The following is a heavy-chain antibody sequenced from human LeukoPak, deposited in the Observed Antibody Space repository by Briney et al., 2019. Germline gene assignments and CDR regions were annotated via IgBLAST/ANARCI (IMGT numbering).Heavy chain of an antibody. CDR3: ARDLPYYDILTGYYEGFAP. V-gene: IGHV3-53*01. CDR1: GFTVSSIY. Sequence: GGSLRLSCAASGFTVSSIYMSWGREAPGKGLEWGSVIYSGGSTYYADSVKGRFTISRDNAKTTLYLQMNSLRAEDTAVYYCARDLPYYDILTGYYEGFAPWGQGTLVTVSS. D-gene: IGHD3-9*01. J-gene: IGHJ5*02. CDR2: IYSGGST.